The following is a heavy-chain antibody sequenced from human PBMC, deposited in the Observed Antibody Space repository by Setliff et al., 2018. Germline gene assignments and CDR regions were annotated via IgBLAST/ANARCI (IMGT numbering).Heavy chain of an antibody. CDR2: IIPIFGTA. J-gene: IGHJ4*02. D-gene: IGHD3-22*01. CDR1: GGTFSSYA. V-gene: IGHV1-69*06. CDR3: ARGALYYDSSGYYPDY. Sequence: SVKVSCKASGGTFSSYAISWVRQAPGQGLEWMGRIIPIFGTANYAQKFQGRVTITADKSTSTAYMELSRLRSDDTAVYYCARGALYYDSSGYYPDYWGQGTLVTVSS.